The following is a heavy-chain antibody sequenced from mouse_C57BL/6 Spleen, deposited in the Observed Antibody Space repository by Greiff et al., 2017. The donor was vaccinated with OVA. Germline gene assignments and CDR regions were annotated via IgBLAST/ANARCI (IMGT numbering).Heavy chain of an antibody. CDR3: ARWDDGYFP. D-gene: IGHD2-3*01. CDR1: GFNIKDYY. V-gene: IGHV14-2*01. J-gene: IGHJ2*01. CDR2: IDPEDGET. Sequence: EVKLQQSGAELVKPGASVKLSCTASGFNIKDYYMHWVKQRTEQGLEWIGRIDPEDGETKYAPKFRGKATISADTSSNTAYLQLSSLTSEDTAVYYCARWDDGYFPWGQGTTLTVSS.